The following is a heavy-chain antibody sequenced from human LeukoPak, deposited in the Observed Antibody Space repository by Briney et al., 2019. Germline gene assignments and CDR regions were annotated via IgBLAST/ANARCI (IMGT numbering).Heavy chain of an antibody. CDR3: ATYRQVLLPFES. CDR2: IFPSGGEI. D-gene: IGHD2-8*02. J-gene: IGHJ4*02. V-gene: IGHV3-23*01. CDR1: GFTFSTFA. Sequence: GGSLRLSCAASGFTFSTFAMIWVRQPPGKGLEWVSSIFPSGGEIHYADSVRGRFTISRDNPKSTLSLQMNSLRAEDTAIYYCATYRQVLLPFESWGQGTLVTVSS.